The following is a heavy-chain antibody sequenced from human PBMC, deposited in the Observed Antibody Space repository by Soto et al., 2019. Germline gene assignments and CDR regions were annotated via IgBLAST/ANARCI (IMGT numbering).Heavy chain of an antibody. V-gene: IGHV1-69*13. D-gene: IGHD3-3*01. CDR2: IIPIFGTA. J-gene: IGHJ6*02. Sequence: ASVKVSCKASGGTFSSYAISWVRQAPGQGLEWMGGIIPIFGTANYAQKFQGRVTITADESTSTAYMELSSLRSEDTAVYYCARDLRFLEWLSPYYYYGMDVWGQWTTVTVSS. CDR1: GGTFSSYA. CDR3: ARDLRFLEWLSPYYYYGMDV.